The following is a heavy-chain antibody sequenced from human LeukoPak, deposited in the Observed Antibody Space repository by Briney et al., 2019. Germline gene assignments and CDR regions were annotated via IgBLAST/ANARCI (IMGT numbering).Heavy chain of an antibody. J-gene: IGHJ4*02. V-gene: IGHV3-21*01. CDR1: GFTFSSYD. CDR3: ARVKDYYDSSGGY. CDR2: ISSSSSYI. Sequence: GGSLRLSCAASGFTFSSYDMNWVHQAPGKGLEWVSSISSSSSYIYYADSVKGRFTISRDNAKNSLYLQMNSLRAEDTAVYYCARVKDYYDSSGGYWGQGTLVTVSS. D-gene: IGHD3-22*01.